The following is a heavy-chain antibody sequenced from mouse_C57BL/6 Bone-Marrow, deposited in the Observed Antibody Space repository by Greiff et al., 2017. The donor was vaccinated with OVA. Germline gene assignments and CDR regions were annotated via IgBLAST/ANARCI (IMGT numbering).Heavy chain of an antibody. CDR1: GYTFTSYG. J-gene: IGHJ2*01. V-gene: IGHV1-81*01. Sequence: QVQLQQSGAELARPGASVKLSCKASGYTFTSYGIRWVKQRTGQGLEWIGEIYPRSGNTYYNETFKGKATLTADKSSSTAYMELLSLTSEDSAVDFCSADYSCFYYWGRGTALTVSS. D-gene: IGHD1-1*01. CDR2: IYPRSGNT. CDR3: SADYSCFYY.